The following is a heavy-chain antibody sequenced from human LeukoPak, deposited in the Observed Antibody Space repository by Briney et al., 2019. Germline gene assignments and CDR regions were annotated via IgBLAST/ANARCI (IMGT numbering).Heavy chain of an antibody. CDR2: IKQDGSEK. D-gene: IGHD6-19*01. CDR1: GFTFSSYW. CDR3: AKLGSGWYFDY. J-gene: IGHJ4*02. V-gene: IGHV3-7*03. Sequence: GGSLRLSCAASGFTFSSYWMSWVRQAPGKGLEWVANIKQDGSEKYYVDSVKGRFTISRDNSKNTLYLQMNSLRAEDTAVYYCAKLGSGWYFDYWGQGTLVTVSS.